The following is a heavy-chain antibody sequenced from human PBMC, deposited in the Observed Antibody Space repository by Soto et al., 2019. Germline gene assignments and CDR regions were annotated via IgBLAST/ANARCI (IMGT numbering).Heavy chain of an antibody. J-gene: IGHJ6*02. Sequence: PGGSLRLSCEVSGFTFSMYSMSWVRQSPGKGLEWVAKIPQDGVDGHYADSVKGRFIISRDNDKNSLHLQLNNLRAEDTAVYYCARDHLILKANDFFYGSDVWGRGATVTVSS. CDR1: GFTFSMYS. CDR3: ARDHLILKANDFFYGSDV. CDR2: IPQDGVDG. V-gene: IGHV3-7*03. D-gene: IGHD2-21*02.